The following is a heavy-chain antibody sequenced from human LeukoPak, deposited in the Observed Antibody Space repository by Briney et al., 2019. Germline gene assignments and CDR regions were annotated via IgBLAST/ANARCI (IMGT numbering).Heavy chain of an antibody. J-gene: IGHJ4*02. CDR2: IKQDGSEK. D-gene: IGHD1-14*01. CDR3: ARAMVWDHGDY. V-gene: IGHV3-7*01. CDR1: GFTFRNYW. Sequence: PGGSLRLSCVGSGFTFRNYWMTWVRQGPGKGLEWVANIKQDGSEKYYVDSVKGRFTVSRENAKNSLYLQINSLRAEDTAVYYCARAMVWDHGDYWGQGTLVTVSS.